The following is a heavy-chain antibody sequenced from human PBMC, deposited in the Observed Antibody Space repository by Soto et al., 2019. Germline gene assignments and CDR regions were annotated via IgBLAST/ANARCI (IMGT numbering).Heavy chain of an antibody. V-gene: IGHV3-30*18. CDR3: AKDCTNGVCFGGFDY. CDR2: ISYDGSNK. CDR1: GFTFSSYG. Sequence: QVQLVESGGGVVQPGRSLRLSCAASGFTFSSYGMHWVRQAPGKGLEWVAVISYDGSNKYYADSVQGRFTISRDNSKHMLYLKMNSLRAEDTAVYYSAKDCTNGVCFGGFDYWGQGNLVPVCS. J-gene: IGHJ4*02. D-gene: IGHD2-8*01.